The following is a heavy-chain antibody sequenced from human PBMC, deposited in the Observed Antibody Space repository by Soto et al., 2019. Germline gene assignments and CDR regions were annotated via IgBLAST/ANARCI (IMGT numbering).Heavy chain of an antibody. CDR3: AKDDFTDRGDDYFDY. Sequence: GSLIRSCAASGFSFTNFAMSWVRQAPGKGLEWVAGIGASGDITWYADSVKGRLSISRDNSKNTLYLQLNSLRFEDTAVYYCAKDDFTDRGDDYFDYWGPGTLVTVAS. J-gene: IGHJ4*02. CDR1: GFSFTNFA. V-gene: IGHV3-23*01. D-gene: IGHD2-21*02. CDR2: IGASGDIT.